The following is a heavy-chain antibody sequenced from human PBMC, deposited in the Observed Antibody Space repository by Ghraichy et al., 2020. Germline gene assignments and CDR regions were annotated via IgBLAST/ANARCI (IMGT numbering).Heavy chain of an antibody. D-gene: IGHD1-26*01. V-gene: IGHV1-2*06. CDR1: GYKFTDYY. CDR3: ARDLVGLDAFDI. CDR2: INPDGGGT. J-gene: IGHJ3*02. Sequence: ASVKVSCKASGYKFTDYYIHWVRQAPGQGLEWMGRINPDGGGTRVAERFQARVTMTRDTSINTVYMDLTRLTYDDTAVYYCARDLVGLDAFDIWGHGTMVSVSS.